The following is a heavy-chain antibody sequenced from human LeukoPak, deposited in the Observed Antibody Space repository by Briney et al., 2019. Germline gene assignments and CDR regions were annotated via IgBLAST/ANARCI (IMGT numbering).Heavy chain of an antibody. J-gene: IGHJ4*02. V-gene: IGHV3-11*05. CDR3: ARERPYYYDSSGYRYYFDY. CDR2: ISSSSSYT. D-gene: IGHD3-22*01. CDR1: GFTFSDYY. Sequence: PGGSLRLSCAASGFTFSDYYMSWIRQAPGKGPEWVSYISSSSSYTNYADSVKGRFTISRDNAKNSLYLQMNSLRAEDTAVYYCARERPYYYDSSGYRYYFDYWGQGTLVTVSS.